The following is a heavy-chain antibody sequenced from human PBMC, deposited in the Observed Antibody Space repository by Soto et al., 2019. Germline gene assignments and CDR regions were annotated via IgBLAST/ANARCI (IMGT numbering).Heavy chain of an antibody. Sequence: QSQTLSLTCAISGDSVSSNSAAWNWIRQSPSRGLEWLGRTYYRYKWYNDYAVSVKSRITINPDTSKNQFSLQLNSVTPEDTSVYYCARAEDSSSYYYYGMDVWGQGTTVTVSS. D-gene: IGHD6-13*01. CDR1: GDSVSSNSAA. CDR3: ARAEDSSSYYYYGMDV. J-gene: IGHJ6*02. V-gene: IGHV6-1*01. CDR2: TYYRYKWYN.